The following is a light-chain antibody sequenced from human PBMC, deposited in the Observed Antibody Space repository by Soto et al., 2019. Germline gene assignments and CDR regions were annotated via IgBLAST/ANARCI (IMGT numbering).Light chain of an antibody. J-gene: IGKJ4*01. CDR3: QEGTYWPA. CDR1: QSVSSR. CDR2: GAS. Sequence: EIVMTQSPGTLSLSPGGRATLSCRASQSVSSRLAWYQQKPGQAPRLLISGASSRATGIPDRFSGSGFGTDFTLTISRLEPEDFAVYYCQEGTYWPAFGGGT. V-gene: IGKV3D-20*02.